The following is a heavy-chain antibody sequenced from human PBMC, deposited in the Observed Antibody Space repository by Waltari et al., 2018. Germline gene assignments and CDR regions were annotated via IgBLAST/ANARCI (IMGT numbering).Heavy chain of an antibody. D-gene: IGHD2-2*01. V-gene: IGHV1-8*01. CDR2: MNPNKGNA. CDR3: ARGQGGKYQLLLRDY. J-gene: IGHJ4*02. CDR1: GYTFTSYD. Sequence: QVQLVQSGAEVKKRGAAVKVSCKASGYTFTSYDINWVRQATGQGIEWMGWMNPNKGNAGSELKFQDRITMTMNTSISTAYMVLRSLRSEDTAVYYCARGQGGKYQLLLRDYWGQGTLVTVSS.